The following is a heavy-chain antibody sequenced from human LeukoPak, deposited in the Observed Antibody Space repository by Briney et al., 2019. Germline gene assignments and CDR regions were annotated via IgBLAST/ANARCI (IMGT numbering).Heavy chain of an antibody. J-gene: IGHJ4*02. CDR3: ARVGGKDGYNYVIDY. CDR1: GYTFTGYY. Sequence: GSVKVSCKASGYTFTGYYMHWVRQAPGQGLEWMGWINPNSGGTNYAQKFQGRVTMTRDTSISTAYMELSRLRSDDTAVYYCARVGGKDGYNYVIDYWGQGTLVTVSS. V-gene: IGHV1-2*02. D-gene: IGHD5-24*01. CDR2: INPNSGGT.